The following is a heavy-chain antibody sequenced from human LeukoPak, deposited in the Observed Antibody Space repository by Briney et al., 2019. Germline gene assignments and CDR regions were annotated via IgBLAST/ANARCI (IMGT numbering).Heavy chain of an antibody. D-gene: IGHD5-18*01. V-gene: IGHV1-69*01. J-gene: IGHJ6*02. Sequence: SVKVSCKASGGTFSSYAISWVRQAPGQGLEWMGGIIPIFGTANYAQKFQGRVTITADESTSTAYMELSSLRSEDTAVYYCARGKLWSAPHYYYYYGMDVWGQGTTVTVSS. CDR1: GGTFSSYA. CDR2: IIPIFGTA. CDR3: ARGKLWSAPHYYYYYGMDV.